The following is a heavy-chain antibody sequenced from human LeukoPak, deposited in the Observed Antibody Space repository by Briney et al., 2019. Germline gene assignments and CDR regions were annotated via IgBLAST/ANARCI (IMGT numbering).Heavy chain of an antibody. CDR2: ISYDGSNK. D-gene: IGHD1-20*01. CDR3: AKAASGNWNDVSDY. J-gene: IGHJ4*02. Sequence: PGRSLRLSCAASGFTFSSYGVHWVRQAPGKGLEWAALISYDGSNKYYADSVKGRFTISRDNSKNTLYLQMNSLRAEDTAVYYCAKAASGNWNDVSDYWGQGTLVTVSS. V-gene: IGHV3-30*18. CDR1: GFTFSSYG.